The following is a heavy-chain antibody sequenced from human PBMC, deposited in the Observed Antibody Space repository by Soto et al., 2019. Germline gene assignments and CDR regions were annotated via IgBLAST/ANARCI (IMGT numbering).Heavy chain of an antibody. J-gene: IGHJ4*02. CDR3: AREVRGYVDS. Sequence: QVKLVQSGAEVKKPGASVKVSCKTSGYTFTTYGISWVRQAPGQGFERMGWISANNGNTNHAQKFRGRISMTTDTSSSTGHMEVRSLRTDDTAVYDSAREVRGYVDSWGQGTRVSVSS. D-gene: IGHD3-10*01. CDR2: ISANNGNT. CDR1: GYTFTTYG. V-gene: IGHV1-18*01.